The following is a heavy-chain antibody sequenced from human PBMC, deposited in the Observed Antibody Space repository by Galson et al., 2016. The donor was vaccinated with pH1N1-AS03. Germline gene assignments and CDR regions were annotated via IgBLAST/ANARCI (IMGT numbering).Heavy chain of an antibody. CDR3: TQGEGGGPDDD. J-gene: IGHJ4*02. CDR1: AFPLRNYA. CDR2: LGSGGDT. D-gene: IGHD3-16*01. Sequence: SLRLSCAASAFPLRNYALRWVRQAPGKGLEWVSTLGSGGDTHYADSEKGRFTISRDKSKNTMYLQMNSLRAEDTAIYSCTQGEGGGPDDDWGQGTLVTVSS. V-gene: IGHV3-23*01.